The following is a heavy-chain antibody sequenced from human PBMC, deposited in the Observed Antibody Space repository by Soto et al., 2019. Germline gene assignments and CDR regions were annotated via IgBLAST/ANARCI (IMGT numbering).Heavy chain of an antibody. CDR3: TRGRITIFGVVPHFDY. V-gene: IGHV3-49*04. J-gene: IGHJ4*02. D-gene: IGHD3-3*01. CDR2: IRSKAYGGTT. CDR1: GFTFGDYA. Sequence: GGSLRLSCTASGFTFGDYAMSWVRQAPGKGLEWVGFIRSKAYGGTTEYAASVKGRFTISRDDSKSIAYLQMNSLKTEDTAVYYCTRGRITIFGVVPHFDYWGQGTLVTVSS.